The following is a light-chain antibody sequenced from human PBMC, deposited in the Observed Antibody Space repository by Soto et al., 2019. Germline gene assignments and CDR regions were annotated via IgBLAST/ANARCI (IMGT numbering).Light chain of an antibody. CDR2: AAS. CDR1: QSISSY. J-gene: IGKJ1*01. CDR3: QQSYSTPWT. V-gene: IGKV1-39*01. Sequence: DIQMTQSPSSLSASVGDRVTITCRASQSISSYLNWYQQKPGKAPKLLIYAASXXQXXXPSXFXXXXXXXXXXXXXXXXQPEDFATYYCQQSYSTPWTFGQGTKVEIK.